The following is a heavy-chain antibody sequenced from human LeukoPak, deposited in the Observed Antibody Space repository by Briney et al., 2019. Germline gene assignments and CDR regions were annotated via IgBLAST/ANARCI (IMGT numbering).Heavy chain of an antibody. D-gene: IGHD6-13*01. V-gene: IGHV4-34*01. CDR3: AGYSSSWQIFDY. Sequence: SETLSLTCAVYGGSFSGYYWSWIRQPPGKGLEWIGEINHSGSTNYNPSLKSRVTISVDTSKNQFSLKLSSVTAADTAVYYCAGYSSSWQIFDYWGQGTLVTVSS. CDR2: INHSGST. J-gene: IGHJ4*02. CDR1: GGSFSGYY.